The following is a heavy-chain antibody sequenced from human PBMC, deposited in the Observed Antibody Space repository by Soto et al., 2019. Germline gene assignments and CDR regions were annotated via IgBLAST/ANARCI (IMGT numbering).Heavy chain of an antibody. CDR2: IYYSGST. D-gene: IGHD3-9*01. Sequence: LPETLSLTCTVSGSSISSSSYYWGWIRQPPGKGLEWIGSIYYSGSTYYNPSLKSRVTISVDTSKNQFSLKLSSVTAADTAVYYCARRLRYFDWLPSYYYYGMDVWGQGTTVTVSS. CDR1: GSSISSSSYY. V-gene: IGHV4-39*01. J-gene: IGHJ6*02. CDR3: ARRLRYFDWLPSYYYYGMDV.